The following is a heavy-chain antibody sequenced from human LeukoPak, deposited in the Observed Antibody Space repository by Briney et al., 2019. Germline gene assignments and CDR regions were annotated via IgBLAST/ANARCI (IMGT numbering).Heavy chain of an antibody. CDR3: ALAVGYYDFWSGYSPSDAFDI. CDR2: IYYSGST. V-gene: IGHV4-39*07. Sequence: SETLSLTCTVSGGSISSSNYYWGWVRQPPGKGLEWIGSIYYSGSTNYNPSLQSRVTISVDTSKNQFSLKVRSVTAADTAVYYCALAVGYYDFWSGYSPSDAFDIWGQGTMVTVSS. CDR1: GGSISSSNYY. J-gene: IGHJ3*02. D-gene: IGHD3-3*01.